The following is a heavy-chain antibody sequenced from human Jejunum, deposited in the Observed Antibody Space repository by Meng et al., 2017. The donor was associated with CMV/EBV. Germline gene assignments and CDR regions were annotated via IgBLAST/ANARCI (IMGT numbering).Heavy chain of an antibody. CDR1: SGSYY. Sequence: SGSYYWSWLRQTPGKGLEWIGYMDYSGGTNYNPSLKSRLTISEDTSKNQFSLKLTSVTAADTAVYYCARVARYYDSIGYYYVVDYWGQGTLVTVSS. V-gene: IGHV4-61*01. CDR3: ARVARYYDSIGYYYVVDY. CDR2: MDYSGGT. J-gene: IGHJ4*02. D-gene: IGHD3-22*01.